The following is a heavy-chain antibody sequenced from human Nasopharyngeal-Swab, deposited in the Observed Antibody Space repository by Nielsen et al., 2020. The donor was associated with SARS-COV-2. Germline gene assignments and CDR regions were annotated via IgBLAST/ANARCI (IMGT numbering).Heavy chain of an antibody. CDR3: ARWGNSSSWYYFDY. CDR1: GGSISSYY. D-gene: IGHD6-13*01. Sequence: SETLSLTCTVSGGSISSYYWSWIRQPPGKGLEWIGEINHSGSTNYNPSLKSRVTISVDTPKNQFSLKLSSVTAADTAVYYCARWGNSSSWYYFDYWGQGTLVTVSS. J-gene: IGHJ4*02. V-gene: IGHV4-34*01. CDR2: INHSGST.